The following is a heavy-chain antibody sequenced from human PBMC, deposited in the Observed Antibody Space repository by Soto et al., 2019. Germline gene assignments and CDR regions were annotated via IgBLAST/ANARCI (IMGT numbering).Heavy chain of an antibody. V-gene: IGHV4-39*01. CDR1: GGSISSSSYF. CDR2: IYYRWNT. D-gene: IGHD2-15*01. J-gene: IGHJ3*02. Sequence: QLQLQESGPGLVKPWETLSLTCTVSGGSISSSSYFWGWIRQPPVKGLEWIGTIYYRWNTFHNPSLLSRVAILVDTAKNRFTLKLNTVTAADTAVYYCAGYCSGGTCDGEVAFDIWGQGTMVTVSS. CDR3: AGYCSGGTCDGEVAFDI.